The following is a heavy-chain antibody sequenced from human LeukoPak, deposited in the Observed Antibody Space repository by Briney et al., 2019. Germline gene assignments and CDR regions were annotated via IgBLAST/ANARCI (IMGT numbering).Heavy chain of an antibody. J-gene: IGHJ4*02. Sequence: GGSLRLSCAASGFTFSSYAMSWVRQAPGKGLEWVSYISSSSSTIYYADSVKGRFTISRDNAKNSLYLQMNSLRAEDTAVCYCARVRGFTIFGVAHNDYWGQGTLVTVSS. D-gene: IGHD3-3*01. CDR3: ARVRGFTIFGVAHNDY. CDR1: GFTFSSYA. CDR2: ISSSSSTI. V-gene: IGHV3-48*01.